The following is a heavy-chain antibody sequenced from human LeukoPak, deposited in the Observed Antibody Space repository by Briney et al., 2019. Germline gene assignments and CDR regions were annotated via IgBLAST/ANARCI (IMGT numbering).Heavy chain of an antibody. CDR2: IRSKANSYAT. Sequence: GGSLRLSCAASGFTFSSYGMHWVRQASGKGLEWVGRIRSKANSYATAYAASVKGRFTISRDDSKNTAYLQMNSLKTEDTAVYYCARGVSSGWYFGPVYDNWFDPWGQGTLVTVSS. CDR3: ARGVSSGWYFGPVYDNWFDP. J-gene: IGHJ5*02. CDR1: GFTFSSYG. V-gene: IGHV3-73*01. D-gene: IGHD6-19*01.